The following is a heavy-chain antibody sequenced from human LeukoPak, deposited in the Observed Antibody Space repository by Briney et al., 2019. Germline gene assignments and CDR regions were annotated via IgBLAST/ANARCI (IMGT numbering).Heavy chain of an antibody. CDR1: GGSISSYY. V-gene: IGHV4-59*08. D-gene: IGHD2-8*01. CDR3: ARAHGLDY. Sequence: SETLSLTCTVSGGSISSYYWSWIRQPPGKGLEWIGYIYYSGSTNYNPSLKSRVTISVDTSKNQFSLKLTSVTAADTAVYYCARAHGLDYWGQGTLVTVSS. CDR2: IYYSGST. J-gene: IGHJ4*02.